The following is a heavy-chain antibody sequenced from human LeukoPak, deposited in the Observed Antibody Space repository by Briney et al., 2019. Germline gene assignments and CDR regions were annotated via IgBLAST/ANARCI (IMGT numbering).Heavy chain of an antibody. CDR1: GGSFSGYY. CDR2: INHSGST. CDR3: ATYSSGWYHY. D-gene: IGHD6-19*01. Sequence: PSETLSLTCAVYGGSFSGYYWSWIRQPPGKGLEWIGEINHSGSTNYNPSLKSRVTISVDTSKNQFSLKLSSATAADTAVYYCATYSSGWYHYWGQGTLVTVSS. J-gene: IGHJ4*02. V-gene: IGHV4-34*01.